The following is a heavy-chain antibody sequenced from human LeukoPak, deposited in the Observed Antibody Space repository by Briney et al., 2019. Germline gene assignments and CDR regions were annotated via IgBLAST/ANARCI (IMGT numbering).Heavy chain of an antibody. V-gene: IGHV4-59*01. CDR2: IYYSGSP. J-gene: IGHJ5*02. D-gene: IGHD5-24*01. Sequence: SETLSLTCTVSGGSISSYYWSWIRQPPGKGLEWIGYIYYSGSPNYNPSLKSRVSISVDTSKNQFSLKLSSVTAADTAVYYCARDQGGYNQNWFDPWGQGTLVTVSS. CDR1: GGSISSYY. CDR3: ARDQGGYNQNWFDP.